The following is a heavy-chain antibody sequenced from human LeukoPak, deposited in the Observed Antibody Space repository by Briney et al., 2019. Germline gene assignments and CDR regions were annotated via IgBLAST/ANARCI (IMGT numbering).Heavy chain of an antibody. CDR1: GGSFSGYY. D-gene: IGHD2-15*01. CDR2: INHSEGT. Sequence: PSETLSLTCAIYGGSFSGYYWNWIRQPPGKGLEWIGEINHSEGTKYNPSLKSRVTISVDTSKNQFSLKLNSVTAADTAVYYCARYCSGGSCYGAFDIWGQGTMVTVSS. J-gene: IGHJ3*02. V-gene: IGHV4-34*01. CDR3: ARYCSGGSCYGAFDI.